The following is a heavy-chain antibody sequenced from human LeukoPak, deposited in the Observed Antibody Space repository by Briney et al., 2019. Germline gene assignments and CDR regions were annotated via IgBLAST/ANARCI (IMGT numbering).Heavy chain of an antibody. D-gene: IGHD6-13*01. CDR2: ISAYNGNT. V-gene: IGHV1-18*04. J-gene: IGHJ5*01. CDR1: GYTFTSYG. CDR3: ARDADPNIAAAGTIIPFDS. Sequence: ASVKVSCKASGYTFTSYGISWVRQAPGQGLEWMGWISAYNGNTNYAQKLQGRVTMTTDTSTSTAYMELRSLRSDDTAVYYCARDADPNIAAAGTIIPFDSWGQGTLVTVSS.